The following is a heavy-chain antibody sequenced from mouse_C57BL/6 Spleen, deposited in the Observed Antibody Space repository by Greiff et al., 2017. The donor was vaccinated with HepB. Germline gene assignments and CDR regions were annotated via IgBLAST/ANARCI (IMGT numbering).Heavy chain of an antibody. V-gene: IGHV5-17*01. CDR1: GFTFSDYG. CDR2: ISSGSSTI. J-gene: IGHJ2*01. D-gene: IGHD3-2*02. Sequence: DVQLVESGGGLVKPGGSLKLSCAASGFTFSDYGMHWVRQAPEKGLEWVAYISSGSSTIYYADTVKGRFTISRDNAKNTLFLQMTSLRSEDTAMYYCARDSSGYLYFDYWGQGTTLTVSS. CDR3: ARDSSGYLYFDY.